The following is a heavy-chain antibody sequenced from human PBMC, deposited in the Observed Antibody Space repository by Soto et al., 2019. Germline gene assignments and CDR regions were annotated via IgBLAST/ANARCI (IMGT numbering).Heavy chain of an antibody. Sequence: SETLSLTCAVYGGSFSGYYWSWIRQPPGKGLEWIGEINDSGSTNCNPSLKSRVTISVDTSKNQFPLKLSSVTAADTAVYYCARGAGVVISGSGYYMDVWGKGTTVTVSS. CDR3: ARGAGVVISGSGYYMDV. V-gene: IGHV4-34*01. J-gene: IGHJ6*03. D-gene: IGHD3-3*01. CDR1: GGSFSGYY. CDR2: INDSGST.